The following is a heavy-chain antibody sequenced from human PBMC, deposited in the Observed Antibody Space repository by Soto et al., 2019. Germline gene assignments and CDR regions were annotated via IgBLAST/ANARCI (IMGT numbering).Heavy chain of an antibody. CDR2: INANYGST. CDR3: ARWSQDAFAF. Sequence: ASVKVSCKASGYTFTTYYIHWVRQAPGQGLEWMGIINANYGSTAYAQKFQGRVSMTRDTSTSTVYMELSSLRSEDTAVYYCARWSQDAFAFWGQGTMVTVSS. CDR1: GYTFTTYY. J-gene: IGHJ3*01. V-gene: IGHV1-46*01.